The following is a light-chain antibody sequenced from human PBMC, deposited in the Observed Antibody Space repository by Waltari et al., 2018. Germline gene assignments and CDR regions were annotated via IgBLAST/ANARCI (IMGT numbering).Light chain of an antibody. J-gene: IGKJ2*01. Sequence: DIQMTQSRSSLSASVGDRVTITCRASQSIVTSLNWYQQKPGKAPKLLIYAASSLQSGVPSRFSGSGSGTDFTLTISSLQPEDLATYYCQQSYSTLPIYTFGQGTRLEIK. CDR3: QQSYSTLPIYT. V-gene: IGKV1-39*01. CDR2: AAS. CDR1: QSIVTS.